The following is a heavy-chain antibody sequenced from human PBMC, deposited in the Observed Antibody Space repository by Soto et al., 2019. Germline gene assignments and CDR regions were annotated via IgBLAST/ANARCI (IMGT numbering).Heavy chain of an antibody. Sequence: GGSLRLSCAASGFTVSSNYMSWVRQAPGKGLEWVSVIYSGGSTYYADSVKGRFTISRHNSKNTLYLQMNSLRAEDTAVYYCARAPRPGIAAAEFDYWGQGTLVTVSS. CDR2: IYSGGST. D-gene: IGHD6-13*01. J-gene: IGHJ4*02. V-gene: IGHV3-53*04. CDR1: GFTVSSNY. CDR3: ARAPRPGIAAAEFDY.